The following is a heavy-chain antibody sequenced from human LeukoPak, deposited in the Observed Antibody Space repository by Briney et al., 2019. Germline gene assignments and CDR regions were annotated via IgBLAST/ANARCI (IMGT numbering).Heavy chain of an antibody. CDR2: ISSSGSTI. Sequence: PGGSLRLSCAASGFTFSSYEMNWVRQAPGKGLEWVSYISSSGSTIYYADSVKGRFTISRDNAKNSLYLQMNSLRAEDTAVYYCARDLREDYYDSSGYYRYYYYGMDVWGQGTTVTVSS. CDR3: ARDLREDYYDSSGYYRYYYYGMDV. CDR1: GFTFSSYE. D-gene: IGHD3-22*01. J-gene: IGHJ6*02. V-gene: IGHV3-48*03.